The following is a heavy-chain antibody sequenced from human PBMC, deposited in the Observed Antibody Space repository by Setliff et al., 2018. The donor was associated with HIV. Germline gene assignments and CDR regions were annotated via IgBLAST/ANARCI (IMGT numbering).Heavy chain of an antibody. D-gene: IGHD2-15*01. V-gene: IGHV3-74*01. Sequence: PGGSLRLSCAASGFTFDRYWMHWVRQAPGKGLVWVSRVNSDGSSKTYADSVKGRFTISRDNAKNTLYLQMNSLRAEDTALYYCSLGYCSGGSCYSDPEVAFDVWGQGTMVTVSS. CDR1: GFTFDRYW. CDR2: VNSDGSSK. J-gene: IGHJ3*01. CDR3: SLGYCSGGSCYSDPEVAFDV.